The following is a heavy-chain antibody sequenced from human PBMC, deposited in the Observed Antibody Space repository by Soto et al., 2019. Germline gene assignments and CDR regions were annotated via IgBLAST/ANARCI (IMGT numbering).Heavy chain of an antibody. D-gene: IGHD3-9*01. CDR1: GITISDRS. V-gene: IGHV3-30-3*01. J-gene: IGHJ4*02. CDR3: AREVWGTIGFDS. Sequence: QEHLVESGGSVVQPGKSLRLSCAASGITISDRSMHWVRQAPGKGLEWLTFIPYDGHKQVYADSVKGRFTISRDNSKSALFLEMNSLRPEDTAVYYCAREVWGTIGFDSWGQGTLVIVSS. CDR2: IPYDGHKQ.